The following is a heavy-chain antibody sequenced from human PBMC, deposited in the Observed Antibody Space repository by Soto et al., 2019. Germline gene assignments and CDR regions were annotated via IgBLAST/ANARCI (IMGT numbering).Heavy chain of an antibody. CDR3: AHSVVAGITSYFDS. D-gene: IGHD2-15*01. V-gene: IGHV2-5*02. CDR2: IYWVDAK. J-gene: IGHJ4*02. CDR1: GFSLSTSGVG. Sequence: QITLKESGPTLVKPTQTLTLTCTFSGFSLSTSGVGVGWIRQPPGKALEWLTFIYWVDAKRNSPFLKSTLTITNAPAKNPVVLTMTNMDPVDTATYYCAHSVVAGITSYFDSWGQGTLVTVSS.